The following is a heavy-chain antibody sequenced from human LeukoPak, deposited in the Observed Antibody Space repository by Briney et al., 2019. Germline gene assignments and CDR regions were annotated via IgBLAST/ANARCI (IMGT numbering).Heavy chain of an antibody. D-gene: IGHD2-15*01. CDR3: ARYRSGGGGYCSGIDH. Sequence: GGPLRLSCGASGFTFSNYAMTWVRQAPGKGPEWVSRPSGSGDITYYADSVKGRFTISRSNSKKTLYLQMNSLRAEDTAVYYCARYRSGGGGYCSGIDHWGQGTLVAVSS. CDR1: GFTFSNYA. V-gene: IGHV3-23*01. J-gene: IGHJ4*02. CDR2: PSGSGDIT.